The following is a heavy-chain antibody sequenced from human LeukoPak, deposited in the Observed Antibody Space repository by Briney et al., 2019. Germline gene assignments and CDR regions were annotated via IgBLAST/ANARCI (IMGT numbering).Heavy chain of an antibody. CDR3: ARAYYDIFTCYPSYFDY. Sequence: GASVTVSYKGSGGTFINYAISWVGQAPGKGVEGMGGIIPIFGTANYAQNFQGIVTITADESTSTAYMELSSLRSEDTAVYYCARAYYDIFTCYPSYFDYWGQGTLVTVSS. D-gene: IGHD3-9*01. CDR2: IIPIFGTA. CDR1: GGTFINYA. J-gene: IGHJ4*02. V-gene: IGHV1-69*13.